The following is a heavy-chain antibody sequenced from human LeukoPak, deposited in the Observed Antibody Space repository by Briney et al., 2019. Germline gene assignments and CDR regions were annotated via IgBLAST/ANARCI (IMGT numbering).Heavy chain of an antibody. CDR2: ICNDGSNK. CDR1: GFTFSSYG. V-gene: IGHV3-33*08. D-gene: IGHD3-10*01. J-gene: IGHJ4*02. Sequence: GGSLRLSCAASGFTFSSYGMHWVRQAPGKGLEWVAVICNDGSNKYYADSVKGRFTISRDNSKNTLYLQMNSLRAEDTAVYYCARDLYYYGSGSYSSIDYWGQGTLVTVSS. CDR3: ARDLYYYGSGSYSSIDY.